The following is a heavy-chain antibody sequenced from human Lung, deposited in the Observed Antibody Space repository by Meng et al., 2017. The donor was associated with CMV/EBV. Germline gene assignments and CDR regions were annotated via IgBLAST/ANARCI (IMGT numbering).Heavy chain of an antibody. CDR1: GDTFSNYD. J-gene: IGHJ4*02. D-gene: IGHD2/OR15-2a*01. Sequence: SGEASGDTFSNYDSNWIRQATGQGLEWMGWMTPRNGRVGYAQKFQGRMTMTADTSINTAYMELRSLRSDDTAVYYCARTFFFGWHDFWGQGTLVTVSS. CDR2: MTPRNGRV. V-gene: IGHV1-8*01. CDR3: ARTFFFGWHDF.